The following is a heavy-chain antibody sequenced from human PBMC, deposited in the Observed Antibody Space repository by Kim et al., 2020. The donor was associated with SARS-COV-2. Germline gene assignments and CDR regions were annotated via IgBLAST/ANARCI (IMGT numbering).Heavy chain of an antibody. J-gene: IGHJ4*03. CDR3: TKGWDMAEARYFDY. D-gene: IGHD2-15*01. CDR2: INYSGIT. CDR1: GVSVGSSAYY. V-gene: IGHV4-39*06. Sequence: SETLSLTCTVSGVSVGSSAYYWGWFRQPPGKGLEWMGSINYSGITYYNPSLKRRVTISQDTTKTQFPLKLSPVTAEATAEYYCTKGWDMAEARYFDYWV.